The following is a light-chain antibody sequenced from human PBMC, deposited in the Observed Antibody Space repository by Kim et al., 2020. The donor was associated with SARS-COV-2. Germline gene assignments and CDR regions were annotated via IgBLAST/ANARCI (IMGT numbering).Light chain of an antibody. V-gene: IGLV3-25*03. J-gene: IGLJ3*02. CDR3: QLADRSATWV. CDR1: ALPKQY. Sequence: SYELTQPPSVSVSPGQTARITCSGDALPKQYVYWYQQKPGQAPVLMIYKDSERPSGIPERFSGSSSGTTVTLTIRGVQAEDEADYYCQLADRSATWVFGG. CDR2: KDS.